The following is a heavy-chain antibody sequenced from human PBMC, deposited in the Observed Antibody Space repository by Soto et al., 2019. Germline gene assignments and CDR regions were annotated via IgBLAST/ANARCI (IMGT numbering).Heavy chain of an antibody. D-gene: IGHD3-3*01. CDR2: IYSGGST. CDR1: GFTVSSNY. V-gene: IGHV3-53*01. CDR3: ARESITIFGVVTYAVDV. J-gene: IGHJ6*02. Sequence: GGSLRLSCAVSGFTVSSNYMGWVRQAPGKGLEWVSVIYSGGSTHYADSVKGRFTISRDSSKNTLYLQMNSLRSEDTAIYYCARESITIFGVVTYAVDVWGQGTTVTVSS.